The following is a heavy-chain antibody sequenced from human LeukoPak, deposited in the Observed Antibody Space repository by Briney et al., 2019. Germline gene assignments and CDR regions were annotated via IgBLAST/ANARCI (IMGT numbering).Heavy chain of an antibody. J-gene: IGHJ4*02. CDR2: ITGGGDSI. CDR3: AKDGLDSGSYFDY. Sequence: GGSLRLSCAAPGFIFGGYGMNWVRQAPGKGLEWVSSITGGGDSIHYAGSVKGRFTISRDNSKNTVFLHIAGLRAEDTAVYYCAKDGLDSGSYFDYWGQGTPVTVAS. D-gene: IGHD3-9*01. V-gene: IGHV3-23*01. CDR1: GFIFGGYG.